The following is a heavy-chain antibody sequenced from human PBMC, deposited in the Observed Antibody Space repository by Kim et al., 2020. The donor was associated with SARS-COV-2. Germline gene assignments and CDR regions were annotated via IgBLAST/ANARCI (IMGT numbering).Heavy chain of an antibody. D-gene: IGHD2-8*01. CDR1: GFTFSNYA. V-gene: IGHV3-23*01. Sequence: GGSLRLSCAASGFTFSNYAMNWVRQAPGKGLEWVSAISVGTGSTYYADSVKGRFTISRDNSKSTLSLQMSSLRAEDTAVYYCATAVSQTYYYGMDVWGPGATFTVSS. CDR3: ATAVSQTYYYGMDV. CDR2: ISVGTGST. J-gene: IGHJ6*02.